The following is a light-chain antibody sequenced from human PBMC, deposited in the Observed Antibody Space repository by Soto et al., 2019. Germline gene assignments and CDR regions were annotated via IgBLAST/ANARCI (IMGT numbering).Light chain of an antibody. V-gene: IGKV1-5*03. CDR1: QSISSW. Sequence: DIQMTQSPSTLSASVGDRVTITCRASQSISSWLAWYQQKPGKAPKLLIYKASSLGSGVTSRFSGSGSGTEFTRTISSLQPHDFGTYYCEQYNSYPYTFGQGTKLEIK. CDR3: EQYNSYPYT. J-gene: IGKJ2*01. CDR2: KAS.